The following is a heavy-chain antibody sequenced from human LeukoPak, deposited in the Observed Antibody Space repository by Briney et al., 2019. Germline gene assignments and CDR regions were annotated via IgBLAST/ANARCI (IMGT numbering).Heavy chain of an antibody. CDR2: ISWNSGSI. V-gene: IGHV3-9*03. CDR3: AKDTGP. J-gene: IGHJ5*02. Sequence: GGSLRLSCAASGFTFDDYAMHWVRQAPGKGLEWVSGISWNSGSIGYADSVKGRFTISRDNAKNSLYLQMNSLRAEDMALYYCAKDTGPWGQGTLVIVSP. CDR1: GFTFDDYA. D-gene: IGHD3-10*01.